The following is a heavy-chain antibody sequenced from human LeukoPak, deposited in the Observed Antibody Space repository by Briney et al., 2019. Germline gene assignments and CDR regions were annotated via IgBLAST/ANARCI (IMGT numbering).Heavy chain of an antibody. CDR2: FSGSGGST. CDR1: GFTLCSYA. Sequence: GGSLRLSCAPSGFTLCSYAMSGAPQSPGRGGVGFSAFSGSGGSTYYEDSVKGRFTISRDNSKNTLYLQMNSLRAEDTAVYYCAKDRPISDYVWGSRYFDYWGQGTLVTVSS. V-gene: IGHV3-23*01. CDR3: AKDRPISDYVWGSRYFDY. J-gene: IGHJ4*02. D-gene: IGHD3-16*01.